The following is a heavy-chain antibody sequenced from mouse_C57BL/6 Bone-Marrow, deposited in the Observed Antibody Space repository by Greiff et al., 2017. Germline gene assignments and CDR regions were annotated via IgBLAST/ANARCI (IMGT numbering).Heavy chain of an antibody. D-gene: IGHD1-1*01. CDR2: IDPSDSYT. V-gene: IGHV1-69*01. CDR3: ARVRITTVVATDWYFDV. Sequence: QVQLQQPGAELVMPGASVKLSCKASGYTFTSYWMHWVKQRPGQGLEWIGEIDPSDSYTNYNQKFKGKSTLTVDKSSSTAYMQLSSLTSEDSAVXYCARVRITTVVATDWYFDVWGTGTTVTVSS. CDR1: GYTFTSYW. J-gene: IGHJ1*03.